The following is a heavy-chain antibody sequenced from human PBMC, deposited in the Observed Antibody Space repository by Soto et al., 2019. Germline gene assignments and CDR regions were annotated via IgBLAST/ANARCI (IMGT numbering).Heavy chain of an antibody. CDR2: IWYDGSNK. V-gene: IGHV3-33*01. D-gene: IGHD6-19*01. CDR3: ARDRKKQWPSYYFDY. CDR1: GFTFSNYG. J-gene: IGHJ4*02. Sequence: GGSLRLSYAASGFTFSNYGMHWVRQAPGKGLEWVAVIWYDGSNKYYADSVKGRFTISRDNSKNTLYLQMNSLRAEDTAVYYCARDRKKQWPSYYFDYWGQGTLVTVSS.